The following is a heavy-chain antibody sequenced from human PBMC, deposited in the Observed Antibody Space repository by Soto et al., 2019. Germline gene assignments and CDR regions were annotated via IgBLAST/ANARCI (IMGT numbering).Heavy chain of an antibody. CDR1: GFTFSSYG. J-gene: IGHJ4*02. Sequence: QVQLVESGGGVVQPGRSLRLSCAASGFTFSSYGMHWVRQAPGKGLEWVAVIWYDGSNKYYADSVKGRFTISRDNSKNTLYLQMNRLRAEDTAVYYCARESDCSGGSCYPLDYWGQGTLVTVSS. V-gene: IGHV3-33*01. CDR2: IWYDGSNK. CDR3: ARESDCSGGSCYPLDY. D-gene: IGHD2-15*01.